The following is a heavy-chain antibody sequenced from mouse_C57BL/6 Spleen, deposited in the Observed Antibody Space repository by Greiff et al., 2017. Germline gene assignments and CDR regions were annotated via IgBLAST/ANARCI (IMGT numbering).Heavy chain of an antibody. CDR1: GYSITSDY. Sequence: EVKVVESGPGLAKPSQTLSLTCSVTGYSITSDYWNWIRKFPGNKLEYMGYLSYSGSTYYNPSLKSRIFLTRDTSKNQYYLQLKSVTTEDTATYYCARSPRYDGYYDYWDFDVWGTGTTVTVSS. D-gene: IGHD2-3*01. V-gene: IGHV3-8*01. CDR3: ARSPRYDGYYDYWDFDV. CDR2: LSYSGST. J-gene: IGHJ1*03.